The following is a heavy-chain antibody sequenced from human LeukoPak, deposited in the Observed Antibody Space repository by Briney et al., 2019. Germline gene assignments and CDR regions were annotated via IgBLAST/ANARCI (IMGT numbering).Heavy chain of an antibody. Sequence: ASVKVSCKVSGYTLTELSMHWVRQAPGKGLEWMGGFDPEDGETIYAQRFQGRVTMTEDTSTDTAYMELSSLRSEDTAVYYCATDPSSIAARQGAFDIWGQGTMVTVSS. J-gene: IGHJ3*02. CDR1: GYTLTELS. V-gene: IGHV1-24*01. CDR2: FDPEDGET. D-gene: IGHD6-6*01. CDR3: ATDPSSIAARQGAFDI.